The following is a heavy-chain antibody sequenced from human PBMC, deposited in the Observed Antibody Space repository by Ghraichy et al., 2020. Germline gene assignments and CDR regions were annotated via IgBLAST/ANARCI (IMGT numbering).Heavy chain of an antibody. CDR2: IRYDGSNK. CDR1: GFTFSSYG. Sequence: GGSLRLSCAASGFTFSSYGMHWVRQAPGKGLEWVAFIRYDGSNKYYADSVKGRFTISRDNSKNTLYLQMNSLRAEDTAVYYCAKDIVVVVAATPGDYWGQGTLVTVSS. V-gene: IGHV3-30*02. J-gene: IGHJ4*02. D-gene: IGHD2-15*01. CDR3: AKDIVVVVAATPGDY.